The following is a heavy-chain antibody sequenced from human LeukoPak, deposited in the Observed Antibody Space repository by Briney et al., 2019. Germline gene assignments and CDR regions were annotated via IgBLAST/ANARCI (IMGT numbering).Heavy chain of an antibody. CDR3: ARVNLGQIPDWYFDL. CDR1: DGSISTFY. Sequence: PSETLSLTCAVSDGSISTFYWSWIRQPPGKRLEWIGYTHYSGTTYYNPSLKSRVTMSVKTSKHQFSLEMTSVTAADPAVYYCARVNLGQIPDWYFDLWGGGTLVTVSS. CDR2: THYSGTT. V-gene: IGHV4-59*01. J-gene: IGHJ2*01.